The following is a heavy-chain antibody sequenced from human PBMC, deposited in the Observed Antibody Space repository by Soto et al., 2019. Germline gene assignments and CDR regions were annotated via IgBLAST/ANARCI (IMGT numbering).Heavy chain of an antibody. CDR1: GDSIRGGGHY. CDR3: ARDTGLAPTVWGY. Sequence: QVQLQESGPGLVKPSQTLSLTCSVSGDSIRGGGHYWNWIRQFPGKGLEWIGYVYHSGSTHYNPYLRGRLTISIDTSKNQFSLRLIXXXXXXXXLYYCARDTGLAPTVWGYWGHGTQVTVSS. V-gene: IGHV4-31*03. CDR2: VYHSGST. J-gene: IGHJ4*03. D-gene: IGHD7-27*01.